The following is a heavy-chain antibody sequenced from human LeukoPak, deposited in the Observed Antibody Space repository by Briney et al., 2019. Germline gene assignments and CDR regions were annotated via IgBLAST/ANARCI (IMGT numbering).Heavy chain of an antibody. Sequence: PGGSLRLSCVASGFSFTYAWMSCVRQAPGKGLQWVGHIRSETDGATTDYAAAVQGRFTISRDDSKKMLYLEMNSLKTEDTGLYYCTTDLNQRLKWFGNPLDHWGQGTPVTVSS. CDR1: GFSFTYAW. CDR3: TTDLNQRLKWFGNPLDH. V-gene: IGHV3-15*01. CDR2: IRSETDGATT. D-gene: IGHD3-10*01. J-gene: IGHJ4*02.